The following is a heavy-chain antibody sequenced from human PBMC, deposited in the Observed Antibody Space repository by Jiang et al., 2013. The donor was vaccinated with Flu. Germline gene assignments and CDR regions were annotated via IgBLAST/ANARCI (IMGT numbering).Heavy chain of an antibody. CDR2: IRSKAYGGTT. J-gene: IGHJ4*02. CDR3: TRDQPPQWLVQTGLSDY. Sequence: VQLVESGGGLVQPGRSLRLSCTASGFTFGDYAMSWVRQAPGKGLEWVGFIRSKAYGGTTEYAASVKGRFTISRDDSKSIAYLQMNSLKTEDTAVYYCTRDQPPQWLVQTGLSDYWGQGTLVTVSS. CDR1: GFTFGDYA. D-gene: IGHD6-19*01. V-gene: IGHV3-49*04.